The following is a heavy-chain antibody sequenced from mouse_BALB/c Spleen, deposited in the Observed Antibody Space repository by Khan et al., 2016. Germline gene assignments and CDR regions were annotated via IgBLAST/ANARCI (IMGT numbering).Heavy chain of an antibody. CDR2: ISSGSSTI. CDR3: ARKGARNAYASGY. J-gene: IGHJ4*01. Sequence: EGELVESGGGLVQPGGSRKLSCAASGFTFSSFGMHWVRQAPEKGLEWVAYISSGSSTIYYADTVKGRFTISRDNPKNTLFLQLTSLRSEDSAMSYFARKGARNAYASGYWGQGTSGTVSS. V-gene: IGHV5-17*02. CDR1: GFTFSSFG.